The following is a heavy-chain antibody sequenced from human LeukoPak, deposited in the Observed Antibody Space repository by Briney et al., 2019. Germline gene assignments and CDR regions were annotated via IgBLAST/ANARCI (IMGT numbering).Heavy chain of an antibody. D-gene: IGHD4-17*01. CDR2: ITYICRYI. J-gene: IGHJ4*02. CDR1: GFTFYDHA. Sequence: PGGSLRLSCAASGFTFYDHAMNWVRQARGKGLEWVWSITYICRYIYYADSVEGRFISSRGNAKNSLYLQLNSLTFEDTAVYYCARLSREYGDLDSWGQGTLVTVSS. V-gene: IGHV3-21*01. CDR3: ARLSREYGDLDS.